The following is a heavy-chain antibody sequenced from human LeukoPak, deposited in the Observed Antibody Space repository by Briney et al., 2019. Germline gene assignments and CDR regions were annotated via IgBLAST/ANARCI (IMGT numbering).Heavy chain of an antibody. Sequence: PGGSLRLSCAASGFTFSSYAMSWVRQAPGKGLEWVSDISGSGGSTDYADSVNGRFTISRDNSKNTLYLQMNSLRTEDTAVYYCAKDHKGSSGWYDYRFDYWGQGTLVTVSS. CDR3: AKDHKGSSGWYDYRFDY. CDR1: GFTFSSYA. V-gene: IGHV3-23*01. J-gene: IGHJ4*02. CDR2: ISGSGGST. D-gene: IGHD6-19*01.